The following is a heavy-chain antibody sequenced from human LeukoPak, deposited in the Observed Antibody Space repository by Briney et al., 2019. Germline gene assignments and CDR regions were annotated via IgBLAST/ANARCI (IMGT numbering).Heavy chain of an antibody. Sequence: SGGPLRLSCAPSGFPFSGYWMHWARQAPGKGLVWVTRIDDDGAGTTYADSVKGRFTISRDNAKNTLYLQMNSLRVEDTAVYYCARSASGYDAWGQGTLVTVSS. CDR1: GFPFSGYW. CDR2: IDDDGAGT. J-gene: IGHJ5*02. D-gene: IGHD5-12*01. CDR3: ARSASGYDA. V-gene: IGHV3-74*01.